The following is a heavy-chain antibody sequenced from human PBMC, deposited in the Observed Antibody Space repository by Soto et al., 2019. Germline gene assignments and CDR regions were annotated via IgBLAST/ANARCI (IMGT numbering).Heavy chain of an antibody. CDR1: GGTFDIYG. V-gene: IGHV1-69*18. D-gene: IGHD3-22*01. CDR2: IIPIVGTA. CDR3: ARGGIHYYDSSGHAFDY. Sequence: QVQLVQSGAEVKKPGSSVKVSCKASGGTFDIYGFNWARQAPGQGLEWMGTIIPIVGTADYAQKFEGRVSMTADESTSTAYMELRSLTSDDTAMYYCARGGIHYYDSSGHAFDYWGKGSLITVSS. J-gene: IGHJ4*02.